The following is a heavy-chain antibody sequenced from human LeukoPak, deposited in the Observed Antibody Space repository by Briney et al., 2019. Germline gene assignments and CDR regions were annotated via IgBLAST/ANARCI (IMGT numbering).Heavy chain of an antibody. J-gene: IGHJ6*02. Sequence: SETLSLTCAVYGGSFSGYYWSWIRQPPGKGLEWIGEINHSGSTNYNPSLKSRVTISVDTSKNQFFLKLSSVTAADTAVYYCARVPITMVRGVIITPPNYYYYGMDVWGQGTTVTVSS. CDR3: ARVPITMVRGVIITPPNYYYYGMDV. V-gene: IGHV4-34*01. D-gene: IGHD3-10*01. CDR1: GGSFSGYY. CDR2: INHSGST.